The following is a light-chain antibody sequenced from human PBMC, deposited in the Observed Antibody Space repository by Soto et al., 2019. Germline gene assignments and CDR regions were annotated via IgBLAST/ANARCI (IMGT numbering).Light chain of an antibody. Sequence: QSALTQPASVSGAPGQSITIPCTGTDSDVGGFNYVSWYQQYPGKAPKLMIYDVSDRPSGVSNRFSGSKSGNTASLTISGLQAEDEADYYCSSYTAYTTYVFGTGTKVTV. CDR3: SSYTAYTTYV. CDR1: DSDVGGFNY. V-gene: IGLV2-14*03. CDR2: DVS. J-gene: IGLJ1*01.